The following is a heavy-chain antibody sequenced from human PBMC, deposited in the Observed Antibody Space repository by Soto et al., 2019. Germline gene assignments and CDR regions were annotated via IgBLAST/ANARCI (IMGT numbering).Heavy chain of an antibody. J-gene: IGHJ3*01. Sequence: PSETLSLTCAVSGYSISLGYYWGWIRQPPGKGLEWIGSIYHSGNTYYNPSLKSRVSISLDTSKNHFSLELTSVTAADTAVYYCARLQYTVVTAIDVWGQGTMVTVSS. V-gene: IGHV4-38-2*01. CDR1: GYSISLGYY. D-gene: IGHD4-17*01. CDR3: ARLQYTVVTAIDV. CDR2: IYHSGNT.